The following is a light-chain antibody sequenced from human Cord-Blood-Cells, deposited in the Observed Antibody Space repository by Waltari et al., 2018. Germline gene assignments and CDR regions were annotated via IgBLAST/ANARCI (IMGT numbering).Light chain of an antibody. CDR2: EVS. Sequence: QSALTQPASVSGSPGQSITISCTGTSSDVGGYNYVSWYQQHPGKAPNLMIYEVSNRPSGVSNRFSGSKSGNTASLTIAGLQAEDEADYYCSSYTGSRVFGGGTKLTVL. CDR1: SSDVGGYNY. CDR3: SSYTGSRV. V-gene: IGLV2-14*01. J-gene: IGLJ3*02.